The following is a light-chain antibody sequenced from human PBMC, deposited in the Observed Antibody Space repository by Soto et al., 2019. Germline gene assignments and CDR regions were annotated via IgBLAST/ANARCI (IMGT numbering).Light chain of an antibody. CDR1: QSISTH. J-gene: IGKJ1*01. V-gene: IGKV1-39*01. CDR3: QKSYITPWT. Sequence: DIQMTQSPSSLSASIGDTVTIACRASQSISTHLSWYQQKPGKAPKLLIYAASNLQSGVPSRFSGSGSGTDFTLTISRLQPEDFATYYCQKSYITPWTFGQGTKVEIK. CDR2: AAS.